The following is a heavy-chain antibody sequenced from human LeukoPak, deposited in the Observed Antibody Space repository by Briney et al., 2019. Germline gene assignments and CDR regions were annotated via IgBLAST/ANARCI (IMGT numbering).Heavy chain of an antibody. V-gene: IGHV3-23*01. CDR2: ISGSGGST. Sequence: GGSLRLSRVHSVFMFRSYAMSWVRQAPGKGLEWVSAISGSGGSTYYEDSVKGRFTISRDNSKNTLFLLMNSLRVEDSAVYYCATNAGSYYGSGSYHSFWGQGTLVTVSS. D-gene: IGHD3-10*01. CDR1: VFMFRSYA. J-gene: IGHJ4*02. CDR3: ATNAGSYYGSGSYHSF.